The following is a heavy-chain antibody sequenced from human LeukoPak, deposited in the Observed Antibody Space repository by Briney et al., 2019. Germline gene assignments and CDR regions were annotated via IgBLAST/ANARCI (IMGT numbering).Heavy chain of an antibody. CDR1: GGSIRSY. D-gene: IGHD3-10*01. CDR2: IYGSGST. CDR3: AREGYYGSGYPFDY. V-gene: IGHV4-4*07. Sequence: PSETLSLTCTVSGGSIRSYWSWIRQPAGKGLEWIGRIYGSGSTDYNPSLKSRVTISVDTSKNQFSLKLSSVTAADTAVYYCAREGYYGSGYPFDYWGQGTLVTVS. J-gene: IGHJ4*02.